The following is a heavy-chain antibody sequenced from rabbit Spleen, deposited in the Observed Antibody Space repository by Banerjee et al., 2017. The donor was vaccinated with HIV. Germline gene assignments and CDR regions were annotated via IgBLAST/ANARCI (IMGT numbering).Heavy chain of an antibody. V-gene: IGHV1S40*01. Sequence: EESGGGLFQPGASLTLTCTASGFSFTYIDYLCWVRQPPGKGPEWIACVAAGVSFTSYYATWAKGRFTISKTSSTTVTLQMTSLTAGDTATYFCARDSGTSFSSYGMDLWGPGTLVTV. CDR1: GFSFTYIDY. CDR3: ARDSGTSFSSYGMDL. J-gene: IGHJ6*01. CDR2: VAAGVSFTS. D-gene: IGHD8-1*01.